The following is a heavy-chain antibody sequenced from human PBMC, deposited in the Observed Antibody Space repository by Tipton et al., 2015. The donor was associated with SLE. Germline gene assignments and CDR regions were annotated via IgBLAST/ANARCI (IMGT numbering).Heavy chain of an antibody. CDR2: IHKSGST. J-gene: IGHJ4*02. CDR3: ARRSGSLLDY. Sequence: TLSLTCAVSGVSISTYYWSWIRQSPGKGLEWIGYIHKSGSTHYHPSLRGRVTMSLDTSKNQFSLKLSSVTAADTTVYYCARRSGSLLDYWGQGTLVTVSS. CDR1: GVSISTYY. V-gene: IGHV4-59*08. D-gene: IGHD1-26*01.